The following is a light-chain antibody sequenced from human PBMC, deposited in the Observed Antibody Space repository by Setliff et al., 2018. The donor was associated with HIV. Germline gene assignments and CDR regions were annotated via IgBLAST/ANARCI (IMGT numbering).Light chain of an antibody. V-gene: IGLV2-14*01. Sequence: QSALTQPAPVSGSPGQSITISCTGTSSDVGSYNYVSWYQQHPGKAPKLMIYEVSNRPSGVSNRFSGSKSGNTASLTISGLQAEDEADYYCSSYTSSSLYVFGTGTKVTVL. CDR2: EVS. CDR1: SSDVGSYNY. J-gene: IGLJ1*01. CDR3: SSYTSSSLYV.